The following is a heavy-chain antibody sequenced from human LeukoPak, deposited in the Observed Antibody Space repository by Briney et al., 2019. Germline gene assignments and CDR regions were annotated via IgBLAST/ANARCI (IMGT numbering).Heavy chain of an antibody. V-gene: IGHV3-30*02. CDR3: AKDFSGVWPPAD. Sequence: PGGSLRLSCAASGFAFSGFGMHWVRQAPGKGLKWVTFISYDGNTKYYVDSVKGRFTISRDNSKNTVYLQMNSLRTEDTAVYYCAKDFSGVWPPADWGQGTLVTVSS. CDR1: GFAFSGFG. D-gene: IGHD6-25*01. CDR2: ISYDGNTK. J-gene: IGHJ4*02.